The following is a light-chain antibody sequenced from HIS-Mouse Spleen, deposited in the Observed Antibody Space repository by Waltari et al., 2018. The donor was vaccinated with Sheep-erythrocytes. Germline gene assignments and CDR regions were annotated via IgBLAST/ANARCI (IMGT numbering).Light chain of an antibody. CDR1: SSDVVSYNL. J-gene: IGLJ3*02. CDR3: CSYAGSSTPWV. Sequence: QSALTQPASVSGSPGQAITISCTGPSSDVVSYNLVSWYQQHPGKAPKRMIYEGSKRPSGVSNRFSGSKSGNTASLTISGLQAEDEADYYCCSYAGSSTPWVVGGGTKLTVL. CDR2: EGS. V-gene: IGLV2-23*01.